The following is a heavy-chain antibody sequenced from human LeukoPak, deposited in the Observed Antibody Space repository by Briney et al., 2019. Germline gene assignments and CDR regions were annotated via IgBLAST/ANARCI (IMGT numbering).Heavy chain of an antibody. Sequence: PSETLSLTCAVYGGSFSGYHWSWIRQPPGKGLEWIGEINHSGSTNYNPSLKSRVTISVDTSKNQFSLKLSSVTAADTAVYYCARRWLYYDYVWGSYRQTWFDPWGQGTLVTVSS. V-gene: IGHV4-34*01. CDR3: ARRWLYYDYVWGSYRQTWFDP. D-gene: IGHD3-16*02. CDR2: INHSGST. J-gene: IGHJ5*02. CDR1: GGSFSGYH.